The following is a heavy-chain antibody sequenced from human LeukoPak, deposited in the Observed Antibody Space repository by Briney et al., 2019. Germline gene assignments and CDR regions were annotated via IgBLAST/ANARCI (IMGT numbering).Heavy chain of an antibody. CDR3: ARLWNSGYIIYFDS. V-gene: IGHV1-2*02. Sequence: ASVKVSCKTSGYTFTGYYIHWVRQVHGQGLEWMGWINPNSGGTNFPQKFRGRVTMTRDTSISTAYMELSRLTSDDTAVYYCARLWNSGYIIYFDSWGQGALVTVSS. J-gene: IGHJ4*02. CDR2: INPNSGGT. D-gene: IGHD5-12*01. CDR1: GYTFTGYY.